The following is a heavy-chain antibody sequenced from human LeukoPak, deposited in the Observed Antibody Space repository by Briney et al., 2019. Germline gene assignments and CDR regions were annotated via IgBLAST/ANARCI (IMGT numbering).Heavy chain of an antibody. V-gene: IGHV3-33*01. D-gene: IGHD3-10*01. CDR2: IWYDGSNK. J-gene: IGHJ4*02. CDR1: GFTFSSYG. Sequence: GGSLRLSCAASGFTFSSYGVHWVRQAPGKGLEWVAVIWYDGSNKYYADSVKGRFTISRDNFKNTLYLQMNSLKTEDTAVYYCTRGYNYYGSGSYYDYWGQGTLVTVSS. CDR3: TRGYNYYGSGSYYDY.